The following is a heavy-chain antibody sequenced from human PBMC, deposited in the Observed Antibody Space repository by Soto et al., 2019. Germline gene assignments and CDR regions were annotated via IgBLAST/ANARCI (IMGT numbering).Heavy chain of an antibody. J-gene: IGHJ5*02. D-gene: IGHD3-3*01. CDR1: GYTFTGYY. CDR2: INPNSGGT. Sequence: ASVKVSCKASGYTFTGYYMHWVRRAPGQGLEWMGWINPNSGGTNYAQKFQGRVTMTRDTSISTAYMELSRLRSDDTAVYYCARDRTIFGVVIEFDHWGQGTLVTVSS. CDR3: ARDRTIFGVVIEFDH. V-gene: IGHV1-2*02.